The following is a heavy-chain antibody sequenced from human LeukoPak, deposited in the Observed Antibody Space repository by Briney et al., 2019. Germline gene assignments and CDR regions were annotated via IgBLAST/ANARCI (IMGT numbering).Heavy chain of an antibody. J-gene: IGHJ4*02. Sequence: PGGSLRLSCAASGFTFSIYWMNWVRQAPGKGLAWVSHINSDGSGSRYADSVKGRFTISRDNAKNTLDLQIDSLRAEDTGVYYCARDRVSGSYFGLDCWGQGTLVTVSS. CDR1: GFTFSIYW. CDR3: ARDRVSGSYFGLDC. CDR2: INSDGSGS. V-gene: IGHV3-74*01. D-gene: IGHD1-26*01.